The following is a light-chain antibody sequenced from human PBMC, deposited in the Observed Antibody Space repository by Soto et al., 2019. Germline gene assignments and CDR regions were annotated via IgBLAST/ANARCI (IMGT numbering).Light chain of an antibody. Sequence: EIVRRQYARKRAVSGGRVATGGCRESQSVSRCLAWYQQKPGQARRILIYGASTRATGIPVRFSCSGHGTAFDLTLRTLQSEDSAVPYCQQHDTSPPTLGQGTQLEI. V-gene: IGKV3-15*01. CDR3: QQHDTSPPT. CDR1: QSVSRC. J-gene: IGKJ1*01. CDR2: GAS.